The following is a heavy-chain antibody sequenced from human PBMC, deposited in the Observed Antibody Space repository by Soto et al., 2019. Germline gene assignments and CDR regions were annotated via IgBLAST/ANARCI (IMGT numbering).Heavy chain of an antibody. CDR3: ASYYYGSGSYYSYYGMDV. CDR1: GYTFTSYG. Sequence: VQLVQSGAEVKKPGASVKVSCKASGYTFTSYGISWVRQAPGQGLEWMGWISAYNGNTNYAQKLQGRVTMTTDTSKSTAYMEPRSLRSDDTAVYYCASYYYGSGSYYSYYGMDVWGQGTTVTVSS. CDR2: ISAYNGNT. D-gene: IGHD3-10*01. V-gene: IGHV1-18*01. J-gene: IGHJ6*02.